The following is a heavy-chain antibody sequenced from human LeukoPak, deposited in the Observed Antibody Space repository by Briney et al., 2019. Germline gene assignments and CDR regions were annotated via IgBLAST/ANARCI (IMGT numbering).Heavy chain of an antibody. J-gene: IGHJ6*02. Sequence: PGGSLRLSCAASGFTFSGSTLPWVRQASGKGLEWVGRIRSKANSYATASAASVEGRFTISRDDSKNTAYLQMNSLKTEDTAVYYCTRSGTDNYYYGMDVWGQGTTVTVSS. D-gene: IGHD3-10*01. CDR1: GFTFSGST. CDR2: IRSKANSYAT. V-gene: IGHV3-73*01. CDR3: TRSGTDNYYYGMDV.